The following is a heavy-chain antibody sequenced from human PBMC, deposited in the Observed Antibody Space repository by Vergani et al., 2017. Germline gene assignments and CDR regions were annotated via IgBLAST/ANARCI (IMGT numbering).Heavy chain of an antibody. Sequence: QVQLQESGPGLVKPSEPLSLPCPVSGGSISSYYWSWIRQPAGTGLEWIGRIYTSGSTNYNPSRKRRVTMSVDTSKNQFSLKLSSVTAADTAVYYCARDPAVTPGGGAFDIWGQGTMVTVSS. D-gene: IGHD4-11*01. V-gene: IGHV4-4*07. J-gene: IGHJ3*02. CDR2: IYTSGST. CDR3: ARDPAVTPGGGAFDI. CDR1: GGSISSYY.